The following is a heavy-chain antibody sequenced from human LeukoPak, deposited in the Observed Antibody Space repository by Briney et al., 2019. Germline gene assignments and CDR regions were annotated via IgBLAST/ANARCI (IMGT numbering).Heavy chain of an antibody. CDR2: ISGSGGST. CDR3: AKDLGGVGRRGAFDI. J-gene: IGHJ3*02. Sequence: PGASLRLSCAASGFTFSSYAMSWVRQAPGKGLEWVSAISGSGGSTYYADSVKGRFTISRDNSKNTLCLQMNSLRAEDTAVYYCAKDLGGVGRRGAFDIWGQGTMVTVSS. V-gene: IGHV3-23*01. D-gene: IGHD1-26*01. CDR1: GFTFSSYA.